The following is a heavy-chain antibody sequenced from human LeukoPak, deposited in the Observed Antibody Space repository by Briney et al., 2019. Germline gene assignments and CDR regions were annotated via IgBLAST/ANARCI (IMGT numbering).Heavy chain of an antibody. J-gene: IGHJ4*02. CDR1: GYTFTSNY. V-gene: IGHV1-46*01. CDR3: ARDQEGFDY. Sequence: ASVKVSCKASGYTFTSNYIHWVRQAPGQGLEWMGMIYPRDGSTSYAQKFQGRVTVTRDTSTSTVHMEPSGLRSEDTAVYYCARDQEGFDYWGQGTLVTVSS. CDR2: IYPRDGST.